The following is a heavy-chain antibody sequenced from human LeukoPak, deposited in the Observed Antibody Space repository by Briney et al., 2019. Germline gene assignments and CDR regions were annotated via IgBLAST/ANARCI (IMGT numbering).Heavy chain of an antibody. CDR1: GGTFSSYA. D-gene: IGHD3-22*01. CDR3: ASRYYYDSSEDI. Sequence: SVKVFCKASGGTFSSYAISWVRQAPGQGLEWMGRIIPIFGTANYAQKFQGRVTITTDESTSTAYMELSSLRSEDTAVYYCASRYYYDSSEDIWGQGTMVTVSS. CDR2: IIPIFGTA. V-gene: IGHV1-69*05. J-gene: IGHJ3*02.